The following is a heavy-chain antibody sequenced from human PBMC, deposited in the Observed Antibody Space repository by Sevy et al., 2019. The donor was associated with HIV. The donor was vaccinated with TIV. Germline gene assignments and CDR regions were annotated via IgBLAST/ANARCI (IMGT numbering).Heavy chain of an antibody. J-gene: IGHJ3*02. CDR3: ARERGEWLDAFDI. CDR1: GGTFSSYA. Sequence: ASVKVSCKASGGTFSSYALSWVRQAPGQGLEWMGGIIPIFGTANYQQQFQGRVTITADESTSTAYMELRSLRSEDPAVYYCARERGEWLDAFDIWGQGTMVTVSS. CDR2: IIPIFGTA. D-gene: IGHD3-16*01. V-gene: IGHV1-69*13.